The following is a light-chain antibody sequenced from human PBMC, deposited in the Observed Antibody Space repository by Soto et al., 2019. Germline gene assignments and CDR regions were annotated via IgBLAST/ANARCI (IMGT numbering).Light chain of an antibody. J-gene: IGLJ2*01. CDR3: TSYAGSNDVV. V-gene: IGLV2-8*01. Sequence: QSALTQPPSASGSPGQSVTISCTGTSSDVGGYNYVSWYQQPPGKAPKLMIYEVSKRPSGVPDRFSGSKSGNTASLTVSGLHAEDEADYYYTSYAGSNDVVFGGGTKVTVL. CDR1: SSDVGGYNY. CDR2: EVS.